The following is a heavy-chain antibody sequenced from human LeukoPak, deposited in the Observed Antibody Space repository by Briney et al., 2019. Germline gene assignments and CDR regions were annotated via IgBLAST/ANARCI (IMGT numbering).Heavy chain of an antibody. V-gene: IGHV3-30*02. CDR2: IQTDGSDK. Sequence: PGGSLRLSCAGSGFTFSSFGMHWVRQAPGKGLEWVILIQTDGSDKYYADSVKGRFTISRDNSKNTLYLQMNSLRAEDTAVYYCAKDGYGYYDSSGYPDYWGQGTLVTVSS. J-gene: IGHJ4*02. CDR1: GFTFSSFG. CDR3: AKDGYGYYDSSGYPDY. D-gene: IGHD3-22*01.